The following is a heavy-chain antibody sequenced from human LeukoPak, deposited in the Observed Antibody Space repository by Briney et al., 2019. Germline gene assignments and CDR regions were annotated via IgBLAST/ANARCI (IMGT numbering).Heavy chain of an antibody. CDR1: GGSISSYY. Sequence: SETLSLTCTVSGGSISSYYWSWIRQPPGKGLEWIGYIYYSGSTNYNPSLKSRVTISVDTSKNQFSLKLSSVTAADTAVYYCARSLPPTYCSGGSCYSLFGYWGQGTLVTVSS. CDR3: ARSLPPTYCSGGSCYSLFGY. D-gene: IGHD2-15*01. J-gene: IGHJ4*02. CDR2: IYYSGST. V-gene: IGHV4-59*01.